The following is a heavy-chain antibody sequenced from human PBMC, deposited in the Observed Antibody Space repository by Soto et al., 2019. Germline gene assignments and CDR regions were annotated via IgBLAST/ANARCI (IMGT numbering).Heavy chain of an antibody. V-gene: IGHV1-69*13. CDR3: ARDVSINYYDGSYQYYAMDV. CDR2: IIPFFKAI. D-gene: IGHD3-16*01. CDR1: GGTFSSHA. Sequence: SVKVSCKASGGTFSSHAINWVRQAPGQGLEWMGGIIPFFKAIHYAQKFQGRATITADDSTSTAYMDLSSLRSEDTAVYYCARDVSINYYDGSYQYYAMDVWGQGTTVTVSS. J-gene: IGHJ6*02.